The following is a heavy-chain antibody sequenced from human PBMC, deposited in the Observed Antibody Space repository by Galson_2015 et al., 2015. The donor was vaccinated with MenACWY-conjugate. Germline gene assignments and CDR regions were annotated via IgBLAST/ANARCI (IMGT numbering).Heavy chain of an antibody. CDR2: IYHSGST. Sequence: TLSLTCAVSGGSISSGGYSWSWIRQPPGKGLEWIGYIYHSGSTYYNPSLKSRVTISVDRSKNQFSLKLSSVTAADTAVYYCARSAGYAQSTARYCSGGSCWLISNRGYYYGMDVWGQGTTVTVSS. CDR3: ARSAGYAQSTARYCSGGSCWLISNRGYYYGMDV. J-gene: IGHJ6*02. V-gene: IGHV4-30-2*01. D-gene: IGHD2-15*01. CDR1: GGSISSGGYS.